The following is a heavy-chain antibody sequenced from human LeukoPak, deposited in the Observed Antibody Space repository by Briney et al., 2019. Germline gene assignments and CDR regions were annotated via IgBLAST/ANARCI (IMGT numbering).Heavy chain of an antibody. D-gene: IGHD3-22*01. J-gene: IGHJ4*02. Sequence: SETLSLTCTVSGGSISSYYWSWIRQPPGKGLEWIGYIYYSGSTNYNPSLKSRVTISVDTSKNQFSLKLSSVTAAGTAVYYCARLKYYYDSSGYRRSHFDYWGQGTLVTVSS. V-gene: IGHV4-59*08. CDR1: GGSISSYY. CDR3: ARLKYYYDSSGYRRSHFDY. CDR2: IYYSGST.